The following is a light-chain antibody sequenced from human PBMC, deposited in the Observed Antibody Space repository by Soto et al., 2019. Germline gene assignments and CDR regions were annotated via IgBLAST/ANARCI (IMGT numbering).Light chain of an antibody. Sequence: DIQMTQSPSTLSASVGDRVTISCRASQSISSWLAWYQQKPGKAPKLLIYDASSLESGVPSRFSGSGFGTEFTLTISSLQPDGFATYYCQQYNSYSPWTFGQGTKVEIK. CDR2: DAS. V-gene: IGKV1-5*01. CDR1: QSISSW. J-gene: IGKJ1*01. CDR3: QQYNSYSPWT.